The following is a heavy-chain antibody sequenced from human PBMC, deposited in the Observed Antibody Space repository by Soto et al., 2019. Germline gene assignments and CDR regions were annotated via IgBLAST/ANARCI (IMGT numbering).Heavy chain of an antibody. D-gene: IGHD2-15*01. CDR3: AGAGYSGYYYYGMDV. CDR2: IDPSDSYT. CDR1: GYSFTSYW. Sequence: GESLKLSCKGSGYSFTSYWISWVRQMPGKGLEWMGRIDPSDSYTNYSPSFQGHVTISADKSISTAYLQWSSLKASDTAMYYCAGAGYSGYYYYGMDVWGQGTTVTSP. V-gene: IGHV5-10-1*01. J-gene: IGHJ6*02.